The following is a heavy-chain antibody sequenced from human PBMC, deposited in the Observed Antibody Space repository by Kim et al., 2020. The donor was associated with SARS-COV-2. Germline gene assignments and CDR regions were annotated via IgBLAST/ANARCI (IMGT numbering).Heavy chain of an antibody. CDR2: IDWDDDK. CDR1: GFSLSTRGMC. CDR3: ARLRGTGTTRSQSYHYYRDV. D-gene: IGHD1-7*01. J-gene: IGHJ6*03. Sequence: SGPTLVNPTQTLTLTCTFSGFSLSTRGMCVNWIRQSPGKALEWLARIDWDDDKYYNTSLKTRLTISKDTSKNQVVLTMTNMDPVDTATYYCARLRGTGTTRSQSYHYYRDVWGKGATVTVSS. V-gene: IGHV2-70*11.